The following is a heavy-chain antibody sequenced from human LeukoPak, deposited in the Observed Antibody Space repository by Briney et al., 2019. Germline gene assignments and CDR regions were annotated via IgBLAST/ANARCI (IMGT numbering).Heavy chain of an antibody. V-gene: IGHV3-7*01. CDR2: INQDGSER. J-gene: IGHJ6*02. CDR1: GFTFSSYW. CDR3: ARGNAMGV. Sequence: GGSLRLSCAASGFTFSSYWMTWVRQAPGKGLEWVANINQDGSERYYVDSVKGRFTISRDNAKNSLSLQMNSLRAEDTALYYCARGNAMGVWGQGTTVTASS.